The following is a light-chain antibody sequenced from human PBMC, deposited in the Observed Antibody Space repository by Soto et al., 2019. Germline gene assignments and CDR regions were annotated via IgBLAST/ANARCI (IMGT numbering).Light chain of an antibody. J-gene: IGKJ5*01. CDR3: QQYYSTPRT. CDR2: WAS. CDR1: LSLLYSPHNKNY. V-gene: IGKV4-1*01. Sequence: DIVMTQSPDSLAVSLGERATINCRSSLSLLYSPHNKNYLAWYQQKPGQSPKLLIYWASTRESGVPDRFSGSGSGTDFTLTISSLQAGDVAVYYCQQYYSTPRTFGQGTRLEIK.